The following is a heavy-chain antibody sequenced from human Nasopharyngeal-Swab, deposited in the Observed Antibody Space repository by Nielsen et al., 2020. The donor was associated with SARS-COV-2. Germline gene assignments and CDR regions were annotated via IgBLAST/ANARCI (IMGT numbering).Heavy chain of an antibody. CDR3: ARGLRGVTTYYYYYYMDV. V-gene: IGHV4-61*02. CDR2: IYTSGST. J-gene: IGHJ6*03. D-gene: IGHD4-17*01. CDR1: GGSISSGSYY. Sequence: LRLSCTVSGGSISSGSYYWSWIRQPAGKGLEWIGRIYTSGSTNYNPSLKSRVTISVDTSKNHFSLKLSSVTAADTAVYYCARGLRGVTTYYYYYYMDVWGKGTTVTVSS.